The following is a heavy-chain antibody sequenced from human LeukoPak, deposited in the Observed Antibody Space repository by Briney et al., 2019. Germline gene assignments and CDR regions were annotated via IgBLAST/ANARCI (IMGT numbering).Heavy chain of an antibody. Sequence: GGSLRLSCAASGFTFSSYAMHWVRQAPGKGLVWVSRINSDGSSTSYADSVRGRFTISRDNAKNTLYLQMNSLRAEDTAVYYCARVDNWNDDGNDAFDIWGQGTMVTVSS. CDR1: GFTFSSYA. CDR3: ARVDNWNDDGNDAFDI. CDR2: INSDGSST. D-gene: IGHD1-20*01. J-gene: IGHJ3*02. V-gene: IGHV3-74*01.